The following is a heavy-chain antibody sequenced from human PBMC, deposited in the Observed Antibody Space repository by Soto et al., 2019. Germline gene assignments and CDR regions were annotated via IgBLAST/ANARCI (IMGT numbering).Heavy chain of an antibody. CDR2: ISSSSSYI. J-gene: IGHJ6*02. V-gene: IGHV3-21*01. Sequence: PGGSLRLSCAASGFTFSSYSMNWVRQAPGKGLEWVSSISSSSSYIYYADSVKGRFTISRDNAKNSLYLQMNSLRAEDTAVYYCARDVLGPYYDFWSPNPSYGMDVWGQGTTVTVSS. D-gene: IGHD3-3*01. CDR3: ARDVLGPYYDFWSPNPSYGMDV. CDR1: GFTFSSYS.